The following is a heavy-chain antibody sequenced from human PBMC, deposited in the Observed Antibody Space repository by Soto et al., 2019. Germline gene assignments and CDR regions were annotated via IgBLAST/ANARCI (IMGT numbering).Heavy chain of an antibody. CDR3: VRDSGWPILNFDS. CDR2: ASYDGSET. Sequence: LRLSCAASGFDFRSYGIHWVRQAPGRGLEWVAAASYDGSETYYADSAKGRFTVSKEISKNTVFLQMNALRHEDTALYFCVRDSGWPILNFDSWGQGTLVTVSS. CDR1: GFDFRSYG. D-gene: IGHD3-10*01. V-gene: IGHV3-30*03. J-gene: IGHJ4*02.